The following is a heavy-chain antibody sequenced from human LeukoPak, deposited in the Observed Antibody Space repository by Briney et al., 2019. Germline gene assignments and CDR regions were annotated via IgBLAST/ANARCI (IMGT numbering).Heavy chain of an antibody. CDR1: GYIFTAYH. Sequence: GASVKVSCKPSGYIFTAYHLHWVRQAPGQGLEWMGRIIPNSGATNYAQNFQGRVIMTRDTSITTAYMELSRLSPDDTAVYYCARGISGGFDIWGQGTMVTVSS. CDR2: IIPNSGAT. D-gene: IGHD2-21*01. CDR3: ARGISGGFDI. V-gene: IGHV1-2*06. J-gene: IGHJ3*02.